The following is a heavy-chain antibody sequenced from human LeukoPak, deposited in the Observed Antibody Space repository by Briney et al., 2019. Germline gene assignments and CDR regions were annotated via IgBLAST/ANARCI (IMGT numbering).Heavy chain of an antibody. D-gene: IGHD4-17*01. CDR1: GFTFSSYS. CDR3: ARDPSRFYGDYYQVRGGFAY. CDR2: ISSSSSYI. V-gene: IGHV3-21*01. Sequence: PGGSLRLSCAASGFTFSSYSMNWVRQAPGKGLEWVSSISSSSSYIYYADSVKGRFTISRDNAKNSLYLQRNSLRAEDTAVYYCARDPSRFYGDYYQVRGGFAYWGQETLVTVSS. J-gene: IGHJ4*02.